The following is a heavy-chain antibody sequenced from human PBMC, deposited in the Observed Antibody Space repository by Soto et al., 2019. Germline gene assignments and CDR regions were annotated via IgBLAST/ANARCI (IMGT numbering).Heavy chain of an antibody. V-gene: IGHV3-48*01. CDR1: GFTFSSYS. CDR3: AGGTTTGGYNFAF. CDR2: ITSSGTTV. J-gene: IGHJ4*02. Sequence: EVHLVESGGGLVQPGGSLRLSCAASGFTFSSYSLNWVRQAPGKGLEWVSYITSSGTTVYYADSVRGRFTIPRDNAKTSLYRKRTGLRADDTAVFYWAGGTTTGGYNFAFWAQEPLVPASP. D-gene: IGHD7-27*01.